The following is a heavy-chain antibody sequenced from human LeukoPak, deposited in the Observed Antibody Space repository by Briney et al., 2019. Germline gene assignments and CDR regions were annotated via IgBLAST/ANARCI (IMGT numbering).Heavy chain of an antibody. Sequence: GGSLRLSCAASGLIFSSYAMHWVRQAPGKGLEWVAVISYDGTEKYYGDSVKGRFTISRDNSKNTLYLQMNSLRAEDTALYYCARDGHGVPLDYWGQGTLVTVSP. V-gene: IGHV3-30-3*01. CDR3: ARDGHGVPLDY. CDR1: GLIFSSYA. CDR2: ISYDGTEK. D-gene: IGHD4-17*01. J-gene: IGHJ4*02.